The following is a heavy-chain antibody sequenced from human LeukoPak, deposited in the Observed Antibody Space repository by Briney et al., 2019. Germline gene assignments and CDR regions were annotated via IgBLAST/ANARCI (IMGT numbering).Heavy chain of an antibody. D-gene: IGHD4-17*01. J-gene: IGHJ3*02. V-gene: IGHV4-59*05. CDR3: ASTATHDYGDYAAFDI. CDR1: GGSISNHF. CDR2: IYYSGST. Sequence: PSETLSLTCTVSGGSISNHFCSWIRQPAGKGLEWIGSIYYSGSTYYNPSLKSRVTISVDTSKNQFSLKLSSVTAADTAVYYCASTATHDYGDYAAFDIWGQGTMVTVSS.